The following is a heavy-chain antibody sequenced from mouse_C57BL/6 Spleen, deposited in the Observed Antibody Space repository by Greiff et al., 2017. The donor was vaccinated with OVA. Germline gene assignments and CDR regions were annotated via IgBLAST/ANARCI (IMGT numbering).Heavy chain of an antibody. CDR3: ARSYYYGSSYRFDY. CDR1: GYTFTSYW. J-gene: IGHJ2*01. Sequence: QVQLQQPGAELVRPGSSVKLSCKASGYTFTSYWMHWVKQRPIQGLEWIGNIYPSDSETHYNQKFKDKATLTVDKSSSKAYLQLSSLTSEDSAVFYCARSYYYGSSYRFDYWGKGTTLTVSS. CDR2: IYPSDSET. D-gene: IGHD1-1*01. V-gene: IGHV1-52*01.